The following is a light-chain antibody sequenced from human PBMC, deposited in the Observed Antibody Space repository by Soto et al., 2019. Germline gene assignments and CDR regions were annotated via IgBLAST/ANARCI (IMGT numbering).Light chain of an antibody. CDR1: SSDVGGYNY. V-gene: IGLV2-11*01. CDR2: GVS. Sequence: QSVLTQPRSVSGSPGQSVTSSCIGTSSDVGGYNYVSWYQQHPGTAPKLLIYGVSERPSGVPDRFSGSESGSTASLTISGLQAEDEADYYCCSYADTYTYVFGTGTKVTVL. CDR3: CSYADTYTYV. J-gene: IGLJ1*01.